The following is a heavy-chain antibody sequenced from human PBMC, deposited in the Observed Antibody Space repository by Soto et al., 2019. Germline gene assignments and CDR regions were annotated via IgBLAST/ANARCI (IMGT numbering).Heavy chain of an antibody. Sequence: PGESLKISCKGSGYSFTSYWIGWVRQMPGKGLEWMGIIYPGDSDTRYSPSFQGQVTISADKSISTAYLQWSSLKASDTAMYCCARPLTIFGVVISPDAFDIWGQGTMVTVSS. CDR3: ARPLTIFGVVISPDAFDI. V-gene: IGHV5-51*01. CDR1: GYSFTSYW. D-gene: IGHD3-3*01. J-gene: IGHJ3*02. CDR2: IYPGDSDT.